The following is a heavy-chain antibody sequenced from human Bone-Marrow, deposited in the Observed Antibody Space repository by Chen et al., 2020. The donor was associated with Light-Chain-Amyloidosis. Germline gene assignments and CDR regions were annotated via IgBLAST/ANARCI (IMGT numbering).Heavy chain of an antibody. J-gene: IGHJ4*02. CDR2: IVGLTDAI. Sequence: EGQLVQSGGGLVQPGGSLRLSCAASGFTFSGYSMNWVRQTPGKGLEWISYIVGLTDAIFYANSVRGRFTISRDNAKRSLYLQMNSLRVEDTAVYYCARDSGESAADDLWGQGTLVTVSP. CDR1: GFTFSGYS. CDR3: ARDSGESAADDL. D-gene: IGHD6-13*01. V-gene: IGHV3-48*01.